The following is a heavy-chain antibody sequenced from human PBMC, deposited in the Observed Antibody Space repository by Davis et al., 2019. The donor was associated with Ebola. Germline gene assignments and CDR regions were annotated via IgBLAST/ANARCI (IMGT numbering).Heavy chain of an antibody. V-gene: IGHV3-48*02. CDR2: ISSSSSTI. Sequence: GESLKISCAASGFTFSSYSMNWVRQAPGKGLEWVSYISSSSSTIYYADSVKGRFTISRDNAKNSLYLQMNSLRDEDTAVYYCAKPIVVVTAIEIYFDYWGQGTLVTVSS. J-gene: IGHJ4*02. D-gene: IGHD2-21*02. CDR1: GFTFSSYS. CDR3: AKPIVVVTAIEIYFDY.